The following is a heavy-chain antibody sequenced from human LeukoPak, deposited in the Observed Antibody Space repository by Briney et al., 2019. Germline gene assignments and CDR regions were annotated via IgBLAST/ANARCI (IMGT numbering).Heavy chain of an antibody. Sequence: PSETLSLACIVSGGSISGYYWSWIRQPPGKGLERIGYIYHSGSTNYNPSLKSRVTISLDTSKNQFSLSLSSVTAADTAVYYCARHRCSGGSCYSFEYNWFDPWGQGTLVTVSS. V-gene: IGHV4-59*08. D-gene: IGHD2-15*01. CDR2: IYHSGST. CDR1: GGSISGYY. J-gene: IGHJ5*02. CDR3: ARHRCSGGSCYSFEYNWFDP.